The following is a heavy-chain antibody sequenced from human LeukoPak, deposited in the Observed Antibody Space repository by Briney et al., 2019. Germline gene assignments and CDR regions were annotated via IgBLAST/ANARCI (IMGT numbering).Heavy chain of an antibody. J-gene: IGHJ5*02. CDR2: IYYSGST. CDR3: ARGHYDSSGYYWFDP. V-gene: IGHV4-39*01. Sequence: PSETLSLTCTVSGGSISSSSYYWGWIRQPPGQGLEYIGGIYYSGSTYHNPSLRSRGTISVDTSKNQFSLKLSSVTAADTAVYYCARGHYDSSGYYWFDPWGQGTLVTVSS. D-gene: IGHD3-22*01. CDR1: GGSISSSSYY.